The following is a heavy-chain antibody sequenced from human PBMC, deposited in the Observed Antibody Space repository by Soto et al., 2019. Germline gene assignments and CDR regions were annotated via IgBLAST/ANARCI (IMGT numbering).Heavy chain of an antibody. J-gene: IGHJ4*02. D-gene: IGHD6-6*01. Sequence: TGGSLRLSCAASGFTFSIYAMHWVRHAPGKGLEWVAVISYDGSNKYYADSVKGRFTISRDNSKNTLYLQMNSLRAEDTAVYYCARTGQLAPPSPFDYWGQGTLVTVSS. CDR3: ARTGQLAPPSPFDY. CDR2: ISYDGSNK. CDR1: GFTFSIYA. V-gene: IGHV3-30-3*01.